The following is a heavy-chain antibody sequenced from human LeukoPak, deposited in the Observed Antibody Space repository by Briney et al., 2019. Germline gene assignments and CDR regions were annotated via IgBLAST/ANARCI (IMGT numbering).Heavy chain of an antibody. D-gene: IGHD6-13*01. J-gene: IGHJ4*02. Sequence: SETLSLTCIVSGGSVYSGTYYWSWVRQPPGKGLEWIGYVYYSGSTNYNPSLKSRVTISLDTSKNQFSLRLSSVTAADTAVYYCARIKSSGWYYDYWGQGALVTVSS. CDR3: ARIKSSGWYYDY. CDR1: GGSVYSGTYY. CDR2: VYYSGST. V-gene: IGHV4-61*01.